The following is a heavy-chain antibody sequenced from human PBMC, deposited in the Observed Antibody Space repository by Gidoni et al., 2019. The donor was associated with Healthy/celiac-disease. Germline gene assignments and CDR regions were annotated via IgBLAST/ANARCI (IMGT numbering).Heavy chain of an antibody. J-gene: IGHJ3*02. D-gene: IGHD6-19*01. CDR2: ISSSSSTI. V-gene: IGHV3-48*02. CDR1: GFTFSSYS. CDR3: AREAGGIAVAGTGNKYAFDI. Sequence: EVQLVESGGGLVQPGGSLRLSCAASGFTFSSYSMNWFRQDPGKGLEWVSYISSSSSTIYYADSVKGRFTISRDNAKNSLYLQMNSLRDEDTAVYYCAREAGGIAVAGTGNKYAFDIWGQGTMVTVSS.